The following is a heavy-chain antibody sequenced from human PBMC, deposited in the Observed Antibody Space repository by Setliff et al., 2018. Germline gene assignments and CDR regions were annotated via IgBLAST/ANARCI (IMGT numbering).Heavy chain of an antibody. V-gene: IGHV3-7*03. J-gene: IGHJ6*03. CDR3: ARERVGRYYYYHMDV. CDR2: INQYGSEK. Sequence: LRLSCAASGFTFSTYWMSWVRQAPGKGLEWVANINQYGSEKYYVDSVKGRFIISRDNAKNSLYLQMNSLRDEDTAVYYCARERVGRYYYYHMDVWGKGTTVTVSS. D-gene: IGHD1-26*01. CDR1: GFTFSTYW.